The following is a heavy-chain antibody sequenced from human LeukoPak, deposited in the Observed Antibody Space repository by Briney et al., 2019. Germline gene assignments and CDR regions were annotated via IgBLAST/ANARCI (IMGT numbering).Heavy chain of an antibody. V-gene: IGHV3-48*01. Sequence: GGSLRPSCAASGFTFSSSTMNWVRQAPGKGLEWVSSISSGATTIYYADSVKGRFTVSRDNAKNSLYLQMRSLRADDTAVYYCARDGGSFFPLDCWGQGTLVTVSS. J-gene: IGHJ4*02. CDR2: ISSGATTI. CDR3: ARDGGSFFPLDC. D-gene: IGHD2-15*01. CDR1: GFTFSSST.